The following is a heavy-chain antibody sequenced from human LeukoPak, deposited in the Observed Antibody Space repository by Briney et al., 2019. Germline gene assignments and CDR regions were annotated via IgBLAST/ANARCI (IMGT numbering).Heavy chain of an antibody. CDR2: ISSSGSTI. V-gene: IGHV3-48*03. J-gene: IGHJ4*02. Sequence: GGSLRLSCAASGFTFSSYEMNWVRQAPGKGLEWVSYISSSGSTIYYADPVKGRFTISRDNAKNSLYLQMNSLRAEDTAVYYCARGRSYYGSGSDYWGQGTLVTVSS. CDR3: ARGRSYYGSGSDY. CDR1: GFTFSSYE. D-gene: IGHD3-10*01.